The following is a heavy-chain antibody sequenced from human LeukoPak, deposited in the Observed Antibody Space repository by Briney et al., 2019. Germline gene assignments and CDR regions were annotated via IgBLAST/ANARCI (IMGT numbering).Heavy chain of an antibody. J-gene: IGHJ6*04. CDR2: INPSGGST. CDR3: ARSSTFGGVIVIPYYYYYYGMDV. V-gene: IGHV1-46*01. CDR1: GYTFTSYY. D-gene: IGHD3-16*02. Sequence: ASVKVSCKASGYTFTSYYMHWVRQAPGQGVEWMGIINPSGGSTSYAQKFQGRVTMARDTSTSTVYMELSSLRSEDTAVYYCARSSTFGGVIVIPYYYYYYGMDVWGKGTTVTVSS.